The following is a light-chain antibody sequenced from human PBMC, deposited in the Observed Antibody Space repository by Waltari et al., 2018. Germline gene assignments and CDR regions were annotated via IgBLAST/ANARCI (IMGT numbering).Light chain of an antibody. J-gene: IGLJ2*01. CDR1: SSDAGSYNL. V-gene: IGLV2-23*02. CDR3: CSYAGSHVV. CDR2: EVS. Sequence: QSALTQPASVSGSPGQSITISCTGTSSDAGSYNLVSWYQQHPGKAPKLMIYEVSKRPSGVSNRFSGSKSGNTASLTISGLQAEDEADYYCCSYAGSHVVFGGGTKLTVL.